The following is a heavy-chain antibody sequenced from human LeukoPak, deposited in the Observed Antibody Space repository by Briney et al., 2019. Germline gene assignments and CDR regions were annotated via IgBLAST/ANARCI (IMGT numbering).Heavy chain of an antibody. Sequence: GASVKVSCKVSGYTLTELSMHWVRQAPGEGLEWMGGFDPEDGETIYAQKFQGRVTMTEDTSTDTAYMELSSLRSEDTAVYYCATTGPYGDYFDYWGQGTLVTVSS. V-gene: IGHV1-24*01. J-gene: IGHJ4*02. CDR1: GYTLTELS. CDR3: ATTGPYGDYFDY. CDR2: FDPEDGET. D-gene: IGHD4-17*01.